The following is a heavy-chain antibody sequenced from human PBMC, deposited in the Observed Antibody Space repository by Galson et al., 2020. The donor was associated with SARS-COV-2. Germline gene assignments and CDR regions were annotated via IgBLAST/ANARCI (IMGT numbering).Heavy chain of an antibody. CDR2: ISDSGTYT. D-gene: IGHD2-15*01. CDR1: GFTFSNYD. V-gene: IGHV3-11*06. J-gene: IGHJ6*02. CDR3: ARDRSINTVVVRNSERHYYYGMDV. Sequence: GGSLRLSCAASGFTFSNYDMSWIRQAPGKGLEWVSYISDSGTYTYYADSVKGRFTISRDNAKNSLYLQMNSLRAEDTAVYYCARDRSINTVVVRNSERHYYYGMDVWGQGTTVTVSS.